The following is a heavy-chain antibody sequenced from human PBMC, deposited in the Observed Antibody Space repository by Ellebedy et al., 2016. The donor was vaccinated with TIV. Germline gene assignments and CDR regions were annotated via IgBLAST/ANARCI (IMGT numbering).Heavy chain of an antibody. Sequence: GSLRLXXTVFGGSVSSVNSYWSWMRQAPGKGPEWIGCIFYSGTTLYSPSLESRVTMSLHTSNNQFSLTLRSVAAADTAVYYCTKDRRDGYNYVESWGQGTRVTVSP. D-gene: IGHD5-24*01. CDR1: GGSVSSVNSY. CDR3: TKDRRDGYNYVES. V-gene: IGHV4-61*01. CDR2: IFYSGTT. J-gene: IGHJ5*01.